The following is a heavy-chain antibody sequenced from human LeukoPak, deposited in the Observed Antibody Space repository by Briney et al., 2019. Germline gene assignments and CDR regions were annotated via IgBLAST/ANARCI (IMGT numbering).Heavy chain of an antibody. J-gene: IGHJ3*02. D-gene: IGHD3-22*01. CDR3: ARENDSSGYLGPVGAFDI. CDR1: QYTFTDYA. CDR2: IDAGNGKT. Sequence: ASVKVSCKASQYTFTDYAVHWVRQAPGQRLEWMGWIDAGNGKTKYSQSFQGRVTITRDTSASTAYMELSSLRSEDTAVYYCARENDSSGYLGPVGAFDIWGQGTMVTVSS. V-gene: IGHV1-3*01.